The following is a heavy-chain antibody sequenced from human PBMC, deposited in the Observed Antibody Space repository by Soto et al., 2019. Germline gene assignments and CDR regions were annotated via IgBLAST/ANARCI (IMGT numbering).Heavy chain of an antibody. J-gene: IGHJ5*02. D-gene: IGHD3-10*01. CDR2: IYYSGST. CDR1: GGSISSYY. V-gene: IGHV4-59*01. CDR3: ARDSRVRGSPLWWFDP. Sequence: PSETLSLTCTVSGGSISSYYWSWIRQPPGKGLEWIGYIYYSGSTNYNPSLKSRVTISVDTSKNQFSLKLSSVTAADTAVYYCARDSRVRGSPLWWFDPWGQGTLVTVSS.